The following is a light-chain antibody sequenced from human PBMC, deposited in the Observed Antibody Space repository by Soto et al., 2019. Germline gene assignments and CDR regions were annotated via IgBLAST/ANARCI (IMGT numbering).Light chain of an antibody. CDR3: QQSYRTSIT. J-gene: IGKJ5*01. CDR2: AAS. Sequence: DIQMTKSPSSLSASVGDRVTITCRASQSISSYLTWYQQKPGKAPKLLIYAASSLQSGVPSRFSGSGSGTDFPLTISRLQPEDFATDYCQQSYRTSITFGQGTRLESK. V-gene: IGKV1-39*01. CDR1: QSISSY.